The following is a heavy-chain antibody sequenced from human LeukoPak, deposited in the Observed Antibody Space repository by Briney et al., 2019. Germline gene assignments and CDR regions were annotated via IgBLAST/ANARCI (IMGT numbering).Heavy chain of an antibody. V-gene: IGHV1-69*05. J-gene: IGHJ6*03. D-gene: IGHD3-22*01. CDR3: ARGPGGRSGYYPLEDYYYYYYMDV. CDR2: IIPIFGTA. Sequence: ASVKVSCKASGGTFSSYAISWVRQAPGQGLEWMGGIIPIFGTANYAQKLQGRVTMTTDTSTSTAYMELRSLRSDDTAVYYCARGPGGRSGYYPLEDYYYYYYMDVWGKGTTVTVSS. CDR1: GGTFSSYA.